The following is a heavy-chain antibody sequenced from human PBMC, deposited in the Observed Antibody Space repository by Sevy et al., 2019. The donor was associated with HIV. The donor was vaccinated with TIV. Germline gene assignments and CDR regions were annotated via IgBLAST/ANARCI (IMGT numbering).Heavy chain of an antibody. J-gene: IGHJ5*02. Sequence: GESLKISCKVSGYSFTTYWSAWVRQMPGKGLEWMGVIYPGDSDTRYSPSFQGQVTISVDKSINTAYLQWRSLKTSDTAIYYCARGLSGLMPPLWGWFDPWGQGTLVTVSS. V-gene: IGHV5-51*01. CDR3: ARGLSGLMPPLWGWFDP. CDR1: GYSFTTYW. D-gene: IGHD2-8*01. CDR2: IYPGDSDT.